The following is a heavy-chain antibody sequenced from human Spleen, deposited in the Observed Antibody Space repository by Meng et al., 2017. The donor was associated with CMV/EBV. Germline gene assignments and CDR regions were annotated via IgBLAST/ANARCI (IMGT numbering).Heavy chain of an antibody. CDR1: GGTFSSYT. CDR3: ARDLDGSGSYHAY. D-gene: IGHD3-10*01. V-gene: IGHV1-69*08. Sequence: SVKVSCKASGGTFSSYTISWVRQAPGQGLEWMGWVIPILSSTNYAQKFQGRVTITADKATSTAYMELSGLRSEDTAVYFCARDLDGSGSYHAYWGQGTLVTVS. CDR2: VIPILSST. J-gene: IGHJ4*02.